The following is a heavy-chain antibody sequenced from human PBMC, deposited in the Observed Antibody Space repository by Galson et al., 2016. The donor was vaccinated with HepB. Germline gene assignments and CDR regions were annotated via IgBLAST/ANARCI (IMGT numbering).Heavy chain of an antibody. CDR1: GFTFSTYG. CDR2: IWYDGSKK. V-gene: IGHV3-33*01. Sequence: SLRLSCAASGFTFSTYGMHWVRQTPGKGLEWVAVIWYDGSKKYYADSVKGRFTTSRDNSQNTLYLQMNSLSAEDTAVYYCARDSSSRYSYYGMDVWGQGNPGHRLL. J-gene: IGHJ6*02. D-gene: IGHD6-6*01. CDR3: ARDSSSRYSYYGMDV.